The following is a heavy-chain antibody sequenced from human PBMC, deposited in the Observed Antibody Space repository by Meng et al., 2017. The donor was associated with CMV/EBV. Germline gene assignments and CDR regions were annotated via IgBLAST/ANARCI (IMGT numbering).Heavy chain of an antibody. CDR1: GYTLTELS. V-gene: IGHV1-24*01. CDR3: ATGGSTTDHREIDWFDP. Sequence: QVQLVQAGAEVKKPGASVNVSCKVSGYTLTELSMHWVRQAPGKGLEWMGGFDPEDGETIYAQKFQGRVTMTEDTSTDTAYMELSSLRSEDTAVYYCATGGSTTDHREIDWFDPWGQGTLVTVSS. CDR2: FDPEDGET. J-gene: IGHJ5*02. D-gene: IGHD3-16*01.